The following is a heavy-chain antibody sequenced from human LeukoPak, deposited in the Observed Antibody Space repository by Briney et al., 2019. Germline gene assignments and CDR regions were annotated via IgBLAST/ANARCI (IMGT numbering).Heavy chain of an antibody. CDR1: GGSIKIDSYY. J-gene: IGHJ4*02. CDR2: IYSTGST. Sequence: SETLSLTCTVSGGSIKIDSYYWNWIRQPAGKGLEWIGRIYSTGSTNYNPSLKSRVTMSVDTSKNQFSLKLSSVTAADTAVYYCARDGLSDYYDRQYYFDYWGQGTLVTVSS. CDR3: ARDGLSDYYDRQYYFDY. D-gene: IGHD3-22*01. V-gene: IGHV4-61*02.